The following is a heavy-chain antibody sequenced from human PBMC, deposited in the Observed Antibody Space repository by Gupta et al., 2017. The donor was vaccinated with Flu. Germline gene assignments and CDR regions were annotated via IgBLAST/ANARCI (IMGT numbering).Heavy chain of an antibody. V-gene: IGHV3-33*01. Sequence: QVQLVEYGGGVVQPGRSLRLSCAASGFTLCSSGMHWVRQAPGKGLEWVAVIWDDGSNKYYADSVKGRFTISRDNSKNTLYLQMNSLRAEDTAVYYCARDGRSGYDRREIDYWGQGTLVTVSS. J-gene: IGHJ4*02. CDR2: IWDDGSNK. CDR1: GFTLCSSG. CDR3: ARDGRSGYDRREIDY. D-gene: IGHD5-12*01.